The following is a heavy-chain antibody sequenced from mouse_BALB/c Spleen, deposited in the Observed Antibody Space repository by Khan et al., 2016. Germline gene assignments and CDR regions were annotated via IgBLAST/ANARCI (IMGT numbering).Heavy chain of an antibody. CDR3: VRRVRWYFDV. V-gene: IGHV9-2-1*01. Sequence: QIQLVQSGPELKKPGETVKISCKATGYIFTDYSIHWVKQTPGKGLKWMGWKKTETDEPTYADDFKGRVAFSLETSATTAYLHINNLKNEDTATYFCVRRVRWYFDVWGAGTTVTVSS. CDR2: KKTETDEP. D-gene: IGHD2-14*01. J-gene: IGHJ1*01. CDR1: GYIFTDYS.